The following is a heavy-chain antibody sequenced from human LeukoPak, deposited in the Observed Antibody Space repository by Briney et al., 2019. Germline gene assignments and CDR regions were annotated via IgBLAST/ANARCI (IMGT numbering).Heavy chain of an antibody. D-gene: IGHD3-22*01. CDR3: ASPLDSGGSFDI. Sequence: GGSLRLSCAASGFTFSNYAMSWVRQAPGKGLEWVSVIYSCGSTYYADSVKGRFTISRDNSKNTLYLQMNSLRAEDTAVYYCASPLDSGGSFDIWGQGTMVTVSS. CDR1: GFTFSNYA. V-gene: IGHV3-66*02. J-gene: IGHJ3*02. CDR2: IYSCGST.